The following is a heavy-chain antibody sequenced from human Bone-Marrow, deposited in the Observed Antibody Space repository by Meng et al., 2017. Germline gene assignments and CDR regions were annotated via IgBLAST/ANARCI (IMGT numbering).Heavy chain of an antibody. CDR1: GYTFTGSS. CDR2: INPKSGGS. V-gene: IGHV1-2*02. D-gene: IGHD3-10*01. Sequence: ASVKVSCKASGYTFTGSSIHWVRQIPGQGLEWMGWINPKSGGSNYAQKFQGRVTMTWDTSISTVYMELSRLTYDDTAVYFCARERPTSLRGPFDYWGQGTLVTVSS. J-gene: IGHJ4*02. CDR3: ARERPTSLRGPFDY.